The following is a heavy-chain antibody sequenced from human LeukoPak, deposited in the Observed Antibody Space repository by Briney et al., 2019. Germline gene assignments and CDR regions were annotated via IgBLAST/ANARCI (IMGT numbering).Heavy chain of an antibody. CDR3: ARYYDSSSYYNTLEI. J-gene: IGHJ3*02. V-gene: IGHV5-51*01. Sequence: GESLKISCHGSGYSFSNYWIGWVRQMPGKGLECMGIIYPGDSDARYSPSFQGHVTISVDRFLRVAYLQWSSLKASDSGIYYCARYYDSSSYYNTLEIWGQGTMVTVSS. CDR1: GYSFSNYW. CDR2: IYPGDSDA. D-gene: IGHD3-22*01.